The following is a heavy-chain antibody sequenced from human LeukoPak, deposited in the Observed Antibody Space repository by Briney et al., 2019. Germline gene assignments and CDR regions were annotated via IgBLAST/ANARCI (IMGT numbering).Heavy chain of an antibody. Sequence: SETLSLTCAVSGYSISSGYYWGWIRQPPGKGLEWIGSIYHSGSTYYNPSLKSRVTISVDTSKNQFSLKLSSVTAADTAAYYCARTYYDILTGYLNWFDPWGQGTLVTVSS. J-gene: IGHJ5*02. D-gene: IGHD3-9*01. V-gene: IGHV4-38-2*01. CDR1: GYSISSGYY. CDR2: IYHSGST. CDR3: ARTYYDILTGYLNWFDP.